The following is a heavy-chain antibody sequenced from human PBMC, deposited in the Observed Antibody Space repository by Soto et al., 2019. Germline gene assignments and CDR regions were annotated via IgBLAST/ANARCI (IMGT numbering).Heavy chain of an antibody. V-gene: IGHV3-30*03. CDR3: ARTMVRRTYFFDY. CDR2: VSYDGDNK. D-gene: IGHD3-10*01. J-gene: IGHJ4*02. CDR1: GFTFSSYD. Sequence: GGSLRLSCAASGFTFSSYDMHWVRQAAGKGLEWVAVVSYDGDNKYYSDSVKGRFTISRDNSKNTVYLQMNSLRAEDTAVYYCARTMVRRTYFFDYRGQGTLVTLPS.